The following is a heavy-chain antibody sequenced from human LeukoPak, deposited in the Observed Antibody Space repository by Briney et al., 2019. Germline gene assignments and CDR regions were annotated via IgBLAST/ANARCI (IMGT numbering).Heavy chain of an antibody. J-gene: IGHJ4*02. CDR3: ARGAKSYYGSGSYYPPDY. V-gene: IGHV4-59*01. CDR1: GGSISSYY. CDR2: IYYSGRT. Sequence: NPSETLSLTCTVSGGSISSYYWSWIRQPPGKGLEWIGYIYYSGRTNYNPSLKSRVTISVDTSKNQFSLKLSSVTAADTAVYYCARGAKSYYGSGSYYPPDYWGQGTLVTVSS. D-gene: IGHD3-10*01.